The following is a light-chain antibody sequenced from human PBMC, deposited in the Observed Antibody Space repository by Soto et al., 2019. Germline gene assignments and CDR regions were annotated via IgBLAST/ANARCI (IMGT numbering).Light chain of an antibody. V-gene: IGKV3-15*01. J-gene: IGKJ1*01. CDR1: QSMTTK. CDR2: GTF. Sequence: EIVMTQSPATLSVSPGEGVTLSCRASQSMTTKLAWYKQKPGQAPRLLIHGTFTRATGIPARFSGSVSGPEFTLTLSTMQSADFAVYHAQQYPNWPGTFGQG. CDR3: QQYPNWPGT.